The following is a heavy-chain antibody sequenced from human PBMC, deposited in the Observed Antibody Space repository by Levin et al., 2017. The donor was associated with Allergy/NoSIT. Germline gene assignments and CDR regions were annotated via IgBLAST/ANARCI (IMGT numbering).Heavy chain of an antibody. CDR2: IYYSGST. CDR1: GGSISSYY. V-gene: IGHV4-59*01. D-gene: IGHD3-16*01. J-gene: IGHJ4*02. Sequence: SETLSLTCTVSGGSISSYYWSWIRQPPGKGLEWIGYIYYSGSTTYNPSLKSRVTISLDTSKNQFSLKLSSVTTADTAVYYCARATEDEGEMLAFDYWGQGTLVTVSS. CDR3: ARATEDEGEMLAFDY.